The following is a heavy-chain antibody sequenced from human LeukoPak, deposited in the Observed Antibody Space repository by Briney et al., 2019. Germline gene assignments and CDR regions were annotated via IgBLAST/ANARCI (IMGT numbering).Heavy chain of an antibody. D-gene: IGHD2-8*01. CDR2: ISHDETYK. J-gene: IGHJ5*02. CDR1: VFTFRNYG. V-gene: IGHV3-33*01. Sequence: GGSLRLSCAASVFTFRNYGMHCVRQSPGKGLEWVAVISHDETYKNSADSVMGRFTISRDNSKNTVYLQMNSLKAEDTAAYYCARDVTLRKEEANWFDPWGQGTLVTVSS. CDR3: ARDVTLRKEEANWFDP.